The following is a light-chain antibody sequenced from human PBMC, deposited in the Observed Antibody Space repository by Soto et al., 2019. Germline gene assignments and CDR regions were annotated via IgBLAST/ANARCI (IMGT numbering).Light chain of an antibody. CDR2: SAS. Sequence: IQMTQSPSSLSTSVTDRVTITCRASQRINIYLNWYRQKPGKAPELLIYSASNLQSGVPSRFSGSGSGTDFTLTISSLQPEDFATYYCQQSFSTPTFGQGTRLE. J-gene: IGKJ5*01. CDR1: QRINIY. CDR3: QQSFSTPT. V-gene: IGKV1-39*01.